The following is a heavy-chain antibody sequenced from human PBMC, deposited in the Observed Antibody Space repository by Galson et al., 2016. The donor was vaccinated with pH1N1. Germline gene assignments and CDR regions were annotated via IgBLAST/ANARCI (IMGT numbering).Heavy chain of an antibody. D-gene: IGHD2-8*01. CDR2: ILFDGRNE. V-gene: IGHV3-30*04. CDR1: GFTFSNYA. CDR3: ARDRFLYNWYFDL. J-gene: IGHJ2*01. Sequence: SLRLSCAASGFTFSNYAIHWVRQAPGKGLEWVAVILFDGRNEYYADSVKGRFTIYRDNSKNTMYLQMNSLRAEDTAVYYCARDRFLYNWYFDLWGRGTLVTVSS.